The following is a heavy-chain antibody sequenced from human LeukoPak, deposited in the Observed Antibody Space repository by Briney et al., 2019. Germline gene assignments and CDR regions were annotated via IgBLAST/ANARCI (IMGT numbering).Heavy chain of an antibody. J-gene: IGHJ4*02. V-gene: IGHV5-51*01. CDR2: IYPSDSDT. D-gene: IGHD2-8*01. Sequence: PGESLKISCKGSGYTFTTSWIGWVRPMPGKGLEWMGIIYPSDSDTTYSPSFQGQVTISADMSISTAYLQWSSLRASDTAMYYCARLYGRYFDYWGQGTLVTVSS. CDR1: GYTFTTSW. CDR3: ARLYGRYFDY.